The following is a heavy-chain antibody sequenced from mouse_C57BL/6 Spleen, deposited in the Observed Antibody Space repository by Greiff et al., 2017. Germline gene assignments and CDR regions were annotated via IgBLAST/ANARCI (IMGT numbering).Heavy chain of an antibody. CDR2: IDPANGNT. CDR3: APLWVVEGYFDV. V-gene: IGHV14-3*01. CDR1: GFNIKNTY. Sequence: EVQLQQSVAELVRPGASVKLSCTASGFNIKNTYMHWVKQRPEQGLEWIGRIDPANGNTKYAPKFQGKATITADTSSNTSYLQLSILTSEDTAIYYCAPLWVVEGYFDVWGTGTTVTVSS. J-gene: IGHJ1*03. D-gene: IGHD1-1*01.